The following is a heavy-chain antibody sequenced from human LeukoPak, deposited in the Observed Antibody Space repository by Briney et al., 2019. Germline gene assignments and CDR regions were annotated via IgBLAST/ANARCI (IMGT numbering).Heavy chain of an antibody. CDR2: INHSGST. CDR1: GGSFSGYY. CDR3: ASQDCYDSSGYYQKFDY. V-gene: IGHV4-34*01. J-gene: IGHJ4*02. Sequence: SETLSLTCAVYGGSFSGYYWSWIRQPPGKGLEWIGEINHSGSTNYNPSLKSRVTISVDTSKNQFSLKLSSVTAADTAVYYCASQDCYDSSGYYQKFDYWGQGTLVTVSS. D-gene: IGHD3-22*01.